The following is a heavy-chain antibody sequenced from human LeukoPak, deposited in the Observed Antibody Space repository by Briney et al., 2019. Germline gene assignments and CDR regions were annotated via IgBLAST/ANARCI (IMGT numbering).Heavy chain of an antibody. J-gene: IGHJ4*02. CDR1: GFTFNSYG. D-gene: IGHD5-18*01. Sequence: GRSLRLSCAASGFTFNSYGMHWVRQAPGKGLEWVAVISYDGSNKYYADSVKGRFTISRDNSKNTLYLQMNSLRAEDTAVYYCASGGYSYVYPAHYWGQGTLVTVSS. V-gene: IGHV3-30*03. CDR2: ISYDGSNK. CDR3: ASGGYSYVYPAHY.